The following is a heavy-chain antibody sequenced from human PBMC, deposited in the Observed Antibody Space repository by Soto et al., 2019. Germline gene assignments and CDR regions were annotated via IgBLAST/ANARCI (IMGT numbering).Heavy chain of an antibody. J-gene: IGHJ6*02. CDR3: ARDASYYSLWSGYYPSRNGMDV. Sequence: QVQVVESGGGVVQPGRSLRLSCAASGFTFISFGMHWVRQAPGKGLEWGSLIWYDGSKKSYGDSVKGRFTISRDNSRNTVYLQMNSLRADDTAVYYCARDASYYSLWSGYYPSRNGMDVWGQGTTVTVSS. CDR2: IWYDGSKK. D-gene: IGHD3-3*01. V-gene: IGHV3-33*01. CDR1: GFTFISFG.